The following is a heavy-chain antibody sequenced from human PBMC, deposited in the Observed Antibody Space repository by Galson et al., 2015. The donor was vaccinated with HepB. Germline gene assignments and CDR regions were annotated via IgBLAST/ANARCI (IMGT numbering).Heavy chain of an antibody. CDR3: AREGGGLTRIVGALRINYYMDV. Sequence: SETLSLTCAVYGGSFSGYYWSWIRQPPGKGLEWIGEINHSGSTNYNPSLKSRVTISVDTSKNQFSLKLSSATAADTAVYYCAREGGGLTRIVGALRINYYMDVWGKGTTVTVSS. D-gene: IGHD1-26*01. CDR2: INHSGST. V-gene: IGHV4-34*01. CDR1: GGSFSGYY. J-gene: IGHJ6*03.